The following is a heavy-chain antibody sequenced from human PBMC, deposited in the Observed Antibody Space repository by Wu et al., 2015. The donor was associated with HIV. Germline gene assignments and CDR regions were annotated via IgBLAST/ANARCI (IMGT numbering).Heavy chain of an antibody. D-gene: IGHD4-11*01. CDR3: ARDATPITTEFDY. J-gene: IGHJ4*02. Sequence: QVRLVQSGAEVKKPGASVKVPCGTSGYTFANYYIHWLRQAPGHGLEWMAWINPSGGATIYAEAFEGRVTVTTDTSMKTVYMELESLTSGDTAMYFCARDATPITTEFDYWGQGTLITVSS. V-gene: IGHV1-2*02. CDR1: GYTFANYY. CDR2: INPSGGAT.